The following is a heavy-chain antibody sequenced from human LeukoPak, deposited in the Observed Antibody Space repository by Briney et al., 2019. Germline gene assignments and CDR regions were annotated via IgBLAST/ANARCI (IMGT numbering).Heavy chain of an antibody. Sequence: ASVKVSCKASGYTFTGYYMHWVRQAPGQGLEWMGWISPNSGGTNYAQKFQGRVTMTRDTSISTAYMELSRLRSDDTAVYYCARVPPYGSGSSETYYYYGMDVWGQGATVTVSS. CDR1: GYTFTGYY. J-gene: IGHJ6*02. CDR2: ISPNSGGT. V-gene: IGHV1-2*02. D-gene: IGHD3-10*01. CDR3: ARVPPYGSGSSETYYYYGMDV.